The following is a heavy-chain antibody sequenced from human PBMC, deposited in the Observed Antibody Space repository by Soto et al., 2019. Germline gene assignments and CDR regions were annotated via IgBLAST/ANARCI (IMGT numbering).Heavy chain of an antibody. V-gene: IGHV1-46*03. J-gene: IGHJ4*02. CDR2: INPSGGST. CDR3: ARDGRNVDTAMVTGGFDY. CDR1: GYTFTSYY. Sequence: GASVKVSCKASGYTFTSYYMHWVRQAPGQGLEWMGIINPSGGSTSYAQKFQGRVTMTRDTSTSTVYMELSSLRSEDTAVYYCARDGRNVDTAMVTGGFDYWGQGTLVTVSS. D-gene: IGHD5-18*01.